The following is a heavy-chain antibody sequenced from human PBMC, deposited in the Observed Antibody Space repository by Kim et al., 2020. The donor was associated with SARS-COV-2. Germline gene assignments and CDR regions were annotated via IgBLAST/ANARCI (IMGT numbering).Heavy chain of an antibody. J-gene: IGHJ4*02. CDR1: GGTFSSYA. V-gene: IGHV1-69*13. CDR2: IIPIFGTA. Sequence: SVKVSCKASGGTFSSYAISWVRQAPGQGLEWMGGIIPIFGTANYAQKFQGRVTITADESTSTAYMELSSLRSEDTAVYYCARVDYYGSGSYYYFDYWGQGTLVTVSS. CDR3: ARVDYYGSGSYYYFDY. D-gene: IGHD3-10*01.